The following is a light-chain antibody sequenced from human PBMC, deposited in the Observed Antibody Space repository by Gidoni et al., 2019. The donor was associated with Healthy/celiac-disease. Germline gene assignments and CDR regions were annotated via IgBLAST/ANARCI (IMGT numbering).Light chain of an antibody. J-gene: IGLJ2*01. Sequence: QSALTQPASVPGSPGQSITISCTGTSRDVGGYNYVSCYQHHPGKAPKLMIYAVSKRPSGVSNRFSGSKSGNTASLTISGLQAEDEADYYCSSYTSSSTLVFGGGTKLTVL. CDR1: SRDVGGYNY. CDR2: AVS. V-gene: IGLV2-14*03. CDR3: SSYTSSSTLV.